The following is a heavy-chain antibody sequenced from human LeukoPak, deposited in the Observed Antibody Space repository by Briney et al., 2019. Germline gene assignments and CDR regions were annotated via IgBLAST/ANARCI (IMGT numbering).Heavy chain of an antibody. CDR3: ASDSAHYFDY. V-gene: IGHV4-39*07. J-gene: IGHJ4*02. CDR1: GGSISSSSYY. CDR2: IYYSGST. Sequence: TASETLSLTCTVSGGSISSSSYYWGWIRQPPGKGLEWIGSIYYSGSTYYNPSLKSRVTISVDTSKHQFSLKLSSVTAADTAVYYCASDSAHYFDYWGQGTLVTVSS.